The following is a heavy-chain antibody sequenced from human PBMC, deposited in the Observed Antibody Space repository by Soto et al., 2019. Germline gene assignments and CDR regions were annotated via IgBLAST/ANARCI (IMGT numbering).Heavy chain of an antibody. V-gene: IGHV4-59*08. CDR2: IYYSGST. CDR1: GGSISSYY. D-gene: IGHD3-3*01. J-gene: IGHJ4*02. Sequence: SETLSLTCTVSGGSISSYYWSWIRQPPGKGLEWIGYIYYSGSTNYNPSLKSRVTISVDTSKNQFSLKLSSLTAADTAVYYCARLRFLEWLLFDYWGQGTLVTVSS. CDR3: ARLRFLEWLLFDY.